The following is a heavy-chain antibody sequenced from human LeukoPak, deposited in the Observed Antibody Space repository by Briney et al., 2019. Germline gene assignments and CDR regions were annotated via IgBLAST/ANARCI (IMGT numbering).Heavy chain of an antibody. D-gene: IGHD3-9*01. J-gene: IGHJ6*02. V-gene: IGHV1-18*01. CDR2: ISAYNGNT. CDR3: ARSDILTGYYYYGMDV. Sequence: ASVKVSCKASGYTFISYGISWVRQAPGQGLEWMGWISAYNGNTKYTQKLQGRVTVTTDTSTSTAYMELRSLRSDDTAVYYCARSDILTGYYYYGMDVWGQGTTVTVSS. CDR1: GYTFISYG.